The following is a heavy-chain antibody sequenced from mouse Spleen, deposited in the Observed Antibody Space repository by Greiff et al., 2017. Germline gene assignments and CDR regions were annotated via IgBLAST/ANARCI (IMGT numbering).Heavy chain of an antibody. CDR2: INPSSGYT. V-gene: IGHV1-4*01. CDR3: ARDRYYGSSLFAY. CDR1: GYTFTSYT. Sequence: QVQLQQSGAELARPGASVKMSCKASGYTFTSYTMHWVKQRPGQGLEWIGYINPSSGYTKYNQKFKDKATLTADKSSSTAYMQLSSLTSEDSAVYYCARDRYYGSSLFAYWGQGTLVTVSA. J-gene: IGHJ3*01. D-gene: IGHD1-1*01.